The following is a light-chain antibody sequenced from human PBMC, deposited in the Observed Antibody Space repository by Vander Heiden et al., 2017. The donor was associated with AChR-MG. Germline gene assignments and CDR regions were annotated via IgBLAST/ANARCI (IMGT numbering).Light chain of an antibody. V-gene: IGLV3-19*01. Sequence: SSELTQDPAVSVALGQTVTSTCQGDSLKDDFPAWYQQKPGKAPTLGSYAKSSRPSGVPDRFSGSGSGNTASLIIAGVQAEDEADYYGNSRDTNGDPYVFGTGTRVTVL. CDR2: AKS. CDR3: NSRDTNGDPYV. CDR1: SLKDDF. J-gene: IGLJ1*01.